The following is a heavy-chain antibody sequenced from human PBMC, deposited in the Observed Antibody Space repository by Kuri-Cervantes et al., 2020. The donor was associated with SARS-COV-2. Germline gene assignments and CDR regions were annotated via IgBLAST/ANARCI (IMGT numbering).Heavy chain of an antibody. J-gene: IGHJ4*02. CDR3: ARDVGYSGSSSGCDY. Sequence: ASVKVSCKASGYTFTSYYMHWVRQAPGQGLEWMGIINPSGGSTSYAQKFQGRVTMTRDTSTSTAYMELSSLRSEDTAVYYCARDVGYSGSSSGCDYWGQGTLVTVSS. CDR1: GYTFTSYY. V-gene: IGHV1-46*01. CDR2: INPSGGST. D-gene: IGHD1-26*01.